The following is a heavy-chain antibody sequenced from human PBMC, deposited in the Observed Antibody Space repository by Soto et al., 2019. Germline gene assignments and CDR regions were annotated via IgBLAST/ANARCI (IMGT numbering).Heavy chain of an antibody. Sequence: QVQLVESGGGVVQPGRSLRLSCAASGFTFSSYAMHWVRQAPGKGLEWVAVISCDGSNKYYADSVKGRFTISRDNSKNTLYLQMNSLRAEDTAVYYCARDLLYYYGSGSLDYWGQGTLVTVSS. D-gene: IGHD3-10*01. CDR3: ARDLLYYYGSGSLDY. V-gene: IGHV3-30-3*01. J-gene: IGHJ4*02. CDR2: ISCDGSNK. CDR1: GFTFSSYA.